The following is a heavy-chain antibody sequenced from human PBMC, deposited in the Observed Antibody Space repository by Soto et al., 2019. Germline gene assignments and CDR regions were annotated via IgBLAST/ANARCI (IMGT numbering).Heavy chain of an antibody. CDR2: IYYSGGT. V-gene: IGHV4-31*03. D-gene: IGHD2-21*01. Sequence: QVQLQESGPGLVKPSQSLSITCTVSGDSINSGVDYWGWIRQRPGKGLEWLGYIYYSGGTKNPPALTYTPSLKTRINLSVDTSKSQFSLRLTSVTAADTAVYYCARMWDYWSPGTLVTVSS. J-gene: IGHJ4*02. CDR3: ARMWDY. CDR1: GDSINSGVDY.